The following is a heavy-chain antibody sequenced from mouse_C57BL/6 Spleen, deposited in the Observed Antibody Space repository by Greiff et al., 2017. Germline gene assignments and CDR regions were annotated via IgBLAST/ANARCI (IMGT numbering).Heavy chain of an antibody. D-gene: IGHD1-2*01. CDR2: SRNKANDYTT. V-gene: IGHV7-1*01. CDR3: ARDAGLRPFDY. CDR1: GFTFSDFY. Sequence: EVQRVESGGGLVQSGRSLRLSCATSGFTFSDFYMEWVRQAPGKGLEWIAASRNKANDYTTEYSASVKGRFIVSRDTSQSILYLQMNALRAEDTASYYCARDAGLRPFDYWGQGTTLTVSS. J-gene: IGHJ2*01.